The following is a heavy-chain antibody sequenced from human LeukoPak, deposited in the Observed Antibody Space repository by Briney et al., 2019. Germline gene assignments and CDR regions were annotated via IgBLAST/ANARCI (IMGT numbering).Heavy chain of an antibody. CDR1: GGTFSSYA. J-gene: IGHJ3*02. CDR3: ARVPYGSGSYHVGAFDI. V-gene: IGHV1-69*13. Sequence: ASVKVSCKASGGTFSSYAISWVRQAPGQGLEWMGGIIPIFGTANYAQKFQGRVTITADESTSTAYMELSSLRSEDTAVYYCARVPYGSGSYHVGAFDIWGQGTMVTVSS. CDR2: IIPIFGTA. D-gene: IGHD3-10*01.